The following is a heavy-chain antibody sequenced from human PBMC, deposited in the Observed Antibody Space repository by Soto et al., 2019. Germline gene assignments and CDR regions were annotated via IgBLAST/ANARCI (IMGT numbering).Heavy chain of an antibody. CDR1: GXPFXGXX. D-gene: IGHD5-18*01. CDR3: AREEPDGYTRFDY. J-gene: IGHJ4*02. CDR2: IHIAKDNI. Sequence: QVQLVQSGAEVKKPXAXVXXXXXXXGXPFXGXXXXXGRXPNGHRLDWMGWIHIAKDNIKYSQKFQGRVTFTKDRSASTAYMELSNLRPEDTAVYYCAREEPDGYTRFDYWGQGTLVTV. V-gene: IGHV1-3*04.